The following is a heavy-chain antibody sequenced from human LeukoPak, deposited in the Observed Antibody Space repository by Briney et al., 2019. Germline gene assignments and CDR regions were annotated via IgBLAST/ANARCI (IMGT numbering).Heavy chain of an antibody. V-gene: IGHV3-30*02. CDR3: ARDIVTARSPFAFDI. D-gene: IGHD6-6*01. CDR2: IRYDGSEK. J-gene: IGHJ3*02. CDR1: GFIFSNYG. Sequence: PGGSLRLSCGASGFIFSNYGMHWVRQAPGRGLEWAAFIRYDGSEKYYADSVQGRFIISRDNSKNMLYLQMNSLRAEDTAVYYCARDIVTARSPFAFDIWGQGTMVTVSS.